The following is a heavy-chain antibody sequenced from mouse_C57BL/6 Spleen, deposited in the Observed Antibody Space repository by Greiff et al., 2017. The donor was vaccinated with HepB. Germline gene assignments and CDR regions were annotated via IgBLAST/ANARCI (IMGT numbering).Heavy chain of an antibody. J-gene: IGHJ4*01. CDR1: GYTFTSYG. D-gene: IGHD1-1*01. Sequence: QVQLQQSGAELARPGASVKLSCKASGYTFTSYGISWVKQRTGQGLEWIGEIYPRSGNTYYNEKFKGKATLTADKSSSTAYMELRSLTSEDSAVYFCARSKTYYYGSSNYAMDYWGQGTSVTVSS. V-gene: IGHV1-81*01. CDR3: ARSKTYYYGSSNYAMDY. CDR2: IYPRSGNT.